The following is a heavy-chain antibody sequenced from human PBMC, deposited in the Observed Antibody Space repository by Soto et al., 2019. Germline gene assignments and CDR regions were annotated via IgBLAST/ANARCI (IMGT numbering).Heavy chain of an antibody. D-gene: IGHD2-2*01. V-gene: IGHV3-53*01. CDR1: GFSVSSNY. J-gene: IGHJ4*02. Sequence: GGSLRLSCAASGFSVSSNYMSWIRQAPEKGLEWVSVVYRSGDTNYADSVKGRFTISRDNSKNTLYLQVNSLRAEDTAVYYCARVPDLDYCSRTSCLYYFDYWGQGALVTVSS. CDR2: VYRSGDT. CDR3: ARVPDLDYCSRTSCLYYFDY.